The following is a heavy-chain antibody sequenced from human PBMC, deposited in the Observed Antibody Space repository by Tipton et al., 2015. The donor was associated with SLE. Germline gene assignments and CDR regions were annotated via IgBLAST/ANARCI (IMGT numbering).Heavy chain of an antibody. D-gene: IGHD3/OR15-3a*01. CDR2: IYYSGST. CDR1: GGSISSNYY. Sequence: TLSLTCAVSGGSISSNYYWNWIRQHPGKGLEWVGNIYYSGSTFYNPSLKSRVSISVDASKNQFSLELSSVTAADTAVYYCAGDPLGLGDFDFWGQGTLVTVPS. J-gene: IGHJ4*02. CDR3: AGDPLGLGDFDF. V-gene: IGHV4-31*11.